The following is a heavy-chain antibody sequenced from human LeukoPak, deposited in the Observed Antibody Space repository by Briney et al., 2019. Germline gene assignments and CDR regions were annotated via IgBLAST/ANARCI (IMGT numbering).Heavy chain of an antibody. CDR3: ARDPWEEGELYFDY. J-gene: IGHJ4*02. Sequence: GGSLRLSCAASGFNFGAYGMHWVRQAPGKGLEWVAVISYDGTTNKYYADSVKGRFTISRDNSKNTLYLQMNSLRAEGTAVYYCARDPWEEGELYFDYWGQGTLVTVSS. CDR2: ISYDGTTNK. CDR1: GFNFGAYG. V-gene: IGHV3-30*03. D-gene: IGHD1-26*01.